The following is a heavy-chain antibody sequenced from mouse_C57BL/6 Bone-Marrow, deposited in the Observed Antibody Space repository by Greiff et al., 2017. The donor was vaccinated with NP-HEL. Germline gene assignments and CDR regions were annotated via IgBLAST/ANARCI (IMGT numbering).Heavy chain of an antibody. CDR2: IDPSDSYT. CDR3: ARTAGTGNWYFDV. CDR1: GYTFTSYW. D-gene: IGHD4-1*01. V-gene: IGHV1-59*01. J-gene: IGHJ1*03. Sequence: VQLQQPGAELVRPGTSVKLSCKASGYTFTSYWMHWVKQRPGQGLEWIGVIDPSDSYTNYNRKFKGKATLTVDTSSSTAYMQLSSLTSEDSAVYYCARTAGTGNWYFDVWGTGTTVTVSS.